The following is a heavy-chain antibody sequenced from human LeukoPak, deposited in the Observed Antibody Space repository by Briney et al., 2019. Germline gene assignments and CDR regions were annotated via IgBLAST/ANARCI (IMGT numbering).Heavy chain of an antibody. V-gene: IGHV4-39*01. CDR2: IYYSGST. CDR1: GGSISSSSYY. CDR3: ARRVHYYGSGSYYTTGFFDY. D-gene: IGHD3-10*01. J-gene: IGHJ4*02. Sequence: SETLSLTCTVSGGSISSSSYYWGWIRQPPGKGLEWIGSIYYSGSTYYNPSLKSRVTISVDTSKNQFSLKLSSVTAADTAVYYCARRVHYYGSGSYYTTGFFDYWGQGTLVTVSS.